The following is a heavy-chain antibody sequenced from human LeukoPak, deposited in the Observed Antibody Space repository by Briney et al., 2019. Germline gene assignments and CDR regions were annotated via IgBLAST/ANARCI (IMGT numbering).Heavy chain of an antibody. CDR2: INPNTGGT. V-gene: IGHV1-2*02. CDR1: GYTFSGYY. CDR3: ARVVDILTGHDTALDY. D-gene: IGHD3-9*01. Sequence: ASVKVSCKASGYTFSGYYIHWVRQAPGQGLEWMGWINPNTGGTNFAQNFQGRVSMTTVTSISTAYMELSRLRSDDTAVYYCARVVDILTGHDTALDYWGQGTLVTVSS. J-gene: IGHJ4*02.